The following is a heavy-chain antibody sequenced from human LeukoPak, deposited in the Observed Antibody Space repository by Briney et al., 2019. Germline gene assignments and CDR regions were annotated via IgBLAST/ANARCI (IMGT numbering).Heavy chain of an antibody. D-gene: IGHD2-15*01. CDR2: ISGSGGGT. Sequence: PGGSLRLSCATSGFTFTSYAMSWVRQAPGEGLEWVSTISGSGGGTYYADSMKGRFTISRDNSKNTLYLQMNSLRAEDMAVYYCAKGGNCSGGSCYLSIDYWGQGTLVTVSS. CDR3: AKGGNCSGGSCYLSIDY. CDR1: GFTFTSYA. V-gene: IGHV3-23*01. J-gene: IGHJ4*02.